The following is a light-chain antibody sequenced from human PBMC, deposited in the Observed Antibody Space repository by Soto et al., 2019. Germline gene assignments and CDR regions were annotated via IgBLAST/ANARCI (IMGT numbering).Light chain of an antibody. CDR1: SSNIGAGYD. J-gene: IGLJ1*01. CDR2: GNS. V-gene: IGLV1-40*01. CDR3: QSYDSRLSVHS. Sequence: QSVLTQPPSVSGAPGQRVTISCTGSSSNIGAGYDVHWYQQLPGTAPKLLIYGNSNRPSGVPDRFSGSKSGTSASLAITGLQAEDEADYYCQSYDSRLSVHSFGTGTKVTVL.